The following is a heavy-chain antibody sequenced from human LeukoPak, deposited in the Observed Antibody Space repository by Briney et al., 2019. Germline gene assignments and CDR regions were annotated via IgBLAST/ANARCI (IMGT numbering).Heavy chain of an antibody. J-gene: IGHJ4*02. CDR1: GFTFDDYG. Sequence: PGGSLRLSCAASGFTFDDYGMSWVRQAPGKGLEWVSAISGSGGSTYYADSVKGRFTISRDNSKNTLYLQMNSLRAEDTAVYYCAKHLTMVRGGDYFDYWGQGTLVTVSS. D-gene: IGHD3-10*01. CDR3: AKHLTMVRGGDYFDY. V-gene: IGHV3-23*01. CDR2: ISGSGGST.